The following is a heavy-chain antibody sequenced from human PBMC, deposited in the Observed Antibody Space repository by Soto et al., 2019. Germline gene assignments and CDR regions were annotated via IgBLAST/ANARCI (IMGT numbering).Heavy chain of an antibody. CDR3: STRAYDTNGYYRFDP. J-gene: IGHJ5*01. V-gene: IGHV4-34*01. CDR2: INHSGRV. Sequence: LSLTCAVYGGSFSGHSWTWIRQSPGKGLEWIGDINHSGRVDYSPSLKSRVTISLDTSKNQFSLTLSAVTAADTAMYYCSTRAYDTNGYYRFDPWGQGTLVTVSS. CDR1: GGSFSGHS. D-gene: IGHD3-22*01.